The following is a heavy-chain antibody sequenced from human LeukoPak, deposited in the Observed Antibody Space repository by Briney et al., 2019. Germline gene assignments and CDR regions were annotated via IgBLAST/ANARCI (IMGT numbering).Heavy chain of an antibody. D-gene: IGHD6-13*01. CDR3: ARLDPGIAAAELDY. CDR1: GYTFTSYG. J-gene: IGHJ4*02. Sequence: ASVKVSCKASGYTFTSYGISWVRQAPGQGLEWMGWISAYNGNTNYAQKLQGRVTMTTDTSTSTAYMELRSLRSDDTAVYYCARLDPGIAAAELDYWGQGTLVTVSS. V-gene: IGHV1-18*01. CDR2: ISAYNGNT.